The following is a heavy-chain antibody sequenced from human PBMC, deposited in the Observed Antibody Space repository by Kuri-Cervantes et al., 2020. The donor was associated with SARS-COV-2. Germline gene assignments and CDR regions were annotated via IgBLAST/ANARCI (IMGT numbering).Heavy chain of an antibody. V-gene: IGHV2-5*05. D-gene: IGHD2-15*01. CDR3: AHTCSGGSCYNNAFDY. CDR1: GFSLSTSGVG. CDR2: IYWDDDK. J-gene: IGHJ4*02. Sequence: SGPTLVKPTQTLTLTCTFSGFSLSTSGVGVGWIRQPPGKALEWLALIYWDDDKRYGPSLKSRLTITKDTSKNQVVLTMTNMDPVDTATYYCAHTCSGGSCYNNAFDYWGKGTLVTVSS.